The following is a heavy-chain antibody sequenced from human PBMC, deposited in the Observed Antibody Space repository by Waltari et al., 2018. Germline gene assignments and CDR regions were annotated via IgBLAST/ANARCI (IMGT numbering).Heavy chain of an antibody. CDR1: GSTLRSYG. CDR2: IRYDGSNK. D-gene: IGHD6-19*01. V-gene: IGHV3-30*02. Sequence: VQLVESGGGVVQPGGYLRLSCAASGSTLRSYGMHWVRQAPGKGLEWVAFIRYDGSNKYYADSVKGRFTISRDNSKNTLYLQMNSLRAEDTAVYYCAKVSLVAGNFDYWGQGTLVTVSS. CDR3: AKVSLVAGNFDY. J-gene: IGHJ4*02.